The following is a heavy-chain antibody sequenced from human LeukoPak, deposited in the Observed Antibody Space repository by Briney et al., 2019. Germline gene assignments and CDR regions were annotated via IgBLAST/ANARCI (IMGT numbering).Heavy chain of an antibody. V-gene: IGHV3-30*19. J-gene: IGHJ4*02. CDR2: ISYDGSNK. CDR1: GFTFSSYG. D-gene: IGHD1-26*01. Sequence: GGSLRLSCAASGFTFSSYGMHWVRQAPGKGLEWVAVISYDGSNKYYADSVKGRFTISRDNSKNTLYLQMNSLRAEDTAVYYCARDLRGSYLFDYWGQGTLVTVSS. CDR3: ARDLRGSYLFDY.